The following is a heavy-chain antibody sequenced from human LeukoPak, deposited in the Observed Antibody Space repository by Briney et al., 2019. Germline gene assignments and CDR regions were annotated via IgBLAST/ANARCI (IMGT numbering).Heavy chain of an antibody. CDR1: RFTFISYK. CDR3: ARSVQWLPY. CDR2: IRGKGTTI. D-gene: IGHD6-19*01. J-gene: IGHJ4*02. Sequence: GGSLRLSCVASRFTFISYKINSLRHSPRKGLERVSYIRGKGTTIYYTDSVKGRFTISRDNAKNSLYLQMNSLRAEDTAIYYCARSVQWLPYWGQGTLVTVSS. V-gene: IGHV3-48*03.